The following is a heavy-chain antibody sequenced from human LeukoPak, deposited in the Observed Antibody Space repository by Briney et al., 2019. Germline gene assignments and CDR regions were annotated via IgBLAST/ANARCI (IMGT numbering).Heavy chain of an antibody. Sequence: PSETLSLTCTVSGGSISSSNYFWGWIRQPPGKGLEWIGEINHSGSTNYNPSLKSRVTISVDTSKNQFSLRLSSVTAADTAVYYCARAIFGVVIIPYFDYWGQGTLVTVSS. CDR2: INHSGST. CDR3: ARAIFGVVIIPYFDY. V-gene: IGHV4-39*07. D-gene: IGHD3-3*01. CDR1: GGSISSSNYF. J-gene: IGHJ4*02.